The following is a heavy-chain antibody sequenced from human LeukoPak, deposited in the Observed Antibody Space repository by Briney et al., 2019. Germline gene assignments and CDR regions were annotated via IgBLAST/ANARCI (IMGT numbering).Heavy chain of an antibody. Sequence: KPSETLSLTCTVSGGSIISYYWSWIRQPPGKGLEWIGYIHYSGSTKYNPSLKSRVTISVDTSNNHFSLKLSSVTAADTAVYFCARVHPDGYSAYWGQGILVTVSS. CDR1: GGSIISYY. CDR2: IHYSGST. CDR3: ARVHPDGYSAY. D-gene: IGHD5-24*01. J-gene: IGHJ4*02. V-gene: IGHV4-59*01.